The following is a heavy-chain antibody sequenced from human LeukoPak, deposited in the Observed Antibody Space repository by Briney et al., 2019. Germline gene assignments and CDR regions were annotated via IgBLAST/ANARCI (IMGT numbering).Heavy chain of an antibody. D-gene: IGHD3-22*01. J-gene: IGHJ4*02. CDR1: GFTFSSYW. CDR3: AKEEDYDSSGSHFDY. V-gene: IGHV3-7*01. CDR2: IKQDGSNK. Sequence: PGGSLRLSCAASGFTFSSYWMSWVRQAPGKGLEWVANIKQDGSNKYYADSVKGRFTISRDNSKNTLYLQMNSLRAEDTAVYYCAKEEDYDSSGSHFDYWGQGTLVTVSS.